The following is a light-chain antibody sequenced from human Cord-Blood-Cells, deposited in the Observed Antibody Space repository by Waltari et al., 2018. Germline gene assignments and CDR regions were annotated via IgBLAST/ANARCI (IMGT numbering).Light chain of an antibody. CDR2: EVS. CDR1: SSDVGGYNY. CDR3: SSYTSSSTLV. V-gene: IGLV2-14*01. Sequence: GSPGQSITISCTGTSSDVGGYNYVSWYQQHPGKAPKLMIYEVSNRPSGVSNRFSGSKSGNTASLTISGLQAEDEADYYCSSYTSSSTLVFGGGTKLTVL. J-gene: IGLJ2*01.